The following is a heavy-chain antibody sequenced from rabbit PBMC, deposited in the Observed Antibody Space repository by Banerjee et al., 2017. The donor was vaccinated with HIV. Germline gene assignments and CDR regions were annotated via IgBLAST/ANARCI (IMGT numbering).Heavy chain of an antibody. CDR1: GFDFSSNA. CDR3: ARDWADSNGYSYAYDLNL. V-gene: IGHV1S47*01. CDR2: IDGSSGST. J-gene: IGHJ4*01. D-gene: IGHD6-1*01. Sequence: QEQLVESGGGLVQPEGSLTLTCKASGFDFSSNAMCWVRQAPGKGPEWIACIDGSSGSTWYASWAKGRFTITRSTSLNPVTLQMTSLTAADTATYFCARDWADSNGYSYAYDLNLWGQGTLVTVS.